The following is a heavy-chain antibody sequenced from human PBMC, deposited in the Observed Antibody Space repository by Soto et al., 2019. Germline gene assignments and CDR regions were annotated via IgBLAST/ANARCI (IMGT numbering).Heavy chain of an antibody. CDR3: ARDRTPYDFWSGYTIDAFDI. CDR2: IYSGGST. V-gene: IGHV3-66*01. CDR1: GFTVSSNY. J-gene: IGHJ3*02. D-gene: IGHD3-3*01. Sequence: GGSLRLSCAASGFTVSSNYMSWVRQAPWRGLEWVSVIYSGGSTYYADSVKGRFTISRDNSKNTLYLQMNSLRAEDTAVYYCARDRTPYDFWSGYTIDAFDIWGQGTMVTVSS.